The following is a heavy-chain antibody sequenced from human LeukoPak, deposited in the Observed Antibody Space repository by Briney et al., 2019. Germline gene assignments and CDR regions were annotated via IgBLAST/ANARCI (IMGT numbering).Heavy chain of an antibody. D-gene: IGHD1-26*01. J-gene: IGHJ5*02. V-gene: IGHV3-21*01. CDR1: GFTFSSYS. Sequence: GGSLRLSCAASGFTFSSYSMNWVRQAPGKGLEWVSSISSSSSYIYYADSVKGRFTISRDNAKNSLYLQMNSLRAEDTAVYYCARLEAKVWVWFDPWGQGTLVTVSS. CDR2: ISSSSSYI. CDR3: ARLEAKVWVWFDP.